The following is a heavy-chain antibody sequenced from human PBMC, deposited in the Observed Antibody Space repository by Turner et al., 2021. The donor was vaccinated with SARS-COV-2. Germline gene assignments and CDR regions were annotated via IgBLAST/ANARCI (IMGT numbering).Heavy chain of an antibody. J-gene: IGHJ4*02. CDR3: ARSVSWLQSLTVDY. CDR2: INPNSGGT. Sequence: QVQLVQSGAEVKKPGASVKVPCKASGYTFAGYYTHWVRQAPGQGLKWMGWINPNSGGTNYAQRLQGRVTMTGDTSISTAYMELSTLRSDDTAVYYCARSVSWLQSLTVDYWGQGTLVTVAS. D-gene: IGHD5-12*01. V-gene: IGHV1-2*02. CDR1: GYTFAGYY.